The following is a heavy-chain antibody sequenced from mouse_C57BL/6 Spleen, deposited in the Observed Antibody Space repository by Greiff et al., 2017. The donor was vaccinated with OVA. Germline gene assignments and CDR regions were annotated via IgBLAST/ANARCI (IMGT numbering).Heavy chain of an antibody. Sequence: VQLQQSGAELVKPGASVKMSCKASGYTFTSYWITWVKQRPGQGLEWIGDIYPGSGSTNYNEKFKSKATLTVDTSSSTAYMQLSSLTSEDSAVYYCARREGNYVWFAYWGQGTLVTVSA. V-gene: IGHV1-55*01. CDR1: GYTFTSYW. D-gene: IGHD2-1*01. J-gene: IGHJ3*01. CDR3: ARREGNYVWFAY. CDR2: IYPGSGST.